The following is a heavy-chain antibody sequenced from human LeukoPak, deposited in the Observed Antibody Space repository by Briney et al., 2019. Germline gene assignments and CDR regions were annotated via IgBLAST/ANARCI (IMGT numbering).Heavy chain of an antibody. J-gene: IGHJ6*02. CDR1: GGSISSSNW. CDR2: IYHSGST. V-gene: IGHV4-4*02. Sequence: SGTLSLTCAVSGGSISSSNWWSWVRQPPGKGLEWIGEIYHSGSTNYNPSLKSRVTISVDKSKNQFSLKLSSVTAADTAVYYCARVGPSATKYYYYYYYGMDVWGQGTTVTVSS. D-gene: IGHD5-12*01. CDR3: ARVGPSATKYYYYYYYGMDV.